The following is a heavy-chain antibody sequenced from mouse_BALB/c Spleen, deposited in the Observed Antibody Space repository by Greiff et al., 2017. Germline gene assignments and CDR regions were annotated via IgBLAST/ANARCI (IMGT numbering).Heavy chain of an antibody. Sequence: EVKLVESGGGLVQPGGSRKLSCAASGFTFSSFGMHWVRQAPEKGLEWVAYISSGSSTIYYADTVKGRFTISRDNPKNTLFLQMTSLRSEDTAMYYCARGDYDYDYAMDYWGQGTSVTVSS. V-gene: IGHV5-17*02. CDR3: ARGDYDYDYAMDY. CDR1: GFTFSSFG. CDR2: ISSGSSTI. J-gene: IGHJ4*01. D-gene: IGHD2-4*01.